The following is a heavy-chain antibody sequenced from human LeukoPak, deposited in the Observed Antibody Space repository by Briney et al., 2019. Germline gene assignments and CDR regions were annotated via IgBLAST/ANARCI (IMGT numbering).Heavy chain of an antibody. CDR2: ISGNGDST. V-gene: IGHV3-64*01. J-gene: IGHJ4*02. CDR1: GLTFSIYS. Sequence: PGGSLRLSCAASGLTFSIYSMHWVRQAPGKGLAYVSAISGNGDSTYYANSVKGRFTVSRDNSKNMLYLQMGCLRAEDMAVYYCARGLGVVITSPFDYWGQGTLVTVSS. D-gene: IGHD2-21*01. CDR3: ARGLGVVITSPFDY.